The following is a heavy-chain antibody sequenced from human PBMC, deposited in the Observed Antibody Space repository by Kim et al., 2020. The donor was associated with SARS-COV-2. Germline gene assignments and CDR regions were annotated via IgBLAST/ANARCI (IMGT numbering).Heavy chain of an antibody. CDR3: ARGPWPYYDYVWGSYRYTDAFDI. D-gene: IGHD3-16*02. CDR2: ISSSSSTI. V-gene: IGHV3-48*02. Sequence: GGSLRLSCAASGFTFSSYSMNWVRQAPGKGLEWVSYISSSSSTIYYADSVKGRFTISRDNAKNSLYLQMNSLRDEDTAVYYCARGPWPYYDYVWGSYRYTDAFDIWGQGTMVTVSS. J-gene: IGHJ3*02. CDR1: GFTFSSYS.